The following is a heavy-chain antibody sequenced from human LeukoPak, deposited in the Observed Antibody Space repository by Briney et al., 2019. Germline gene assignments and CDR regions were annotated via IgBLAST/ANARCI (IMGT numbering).Heavy chain of an antibody. CDR1: GFTFSNYD. CDR3: AKGPTQVLRFLRDGKTYYMDV. Sequence: GGSLRLSCAASGFTFSNYDMHWVRQAPGRGLECVAVIWYDGNHQYYADSVKGRFNISRDNSKNTLYLQMNSLRVEDTAVYYCAKGPTQVLRFLRDGKTYYMDVWGKGTSVLVS. J-gene: IGHJ6*03. V-gene: IGHV3-33*06. D-gene: IGHD3-3*01. CDR2: IWYDGNHQ.